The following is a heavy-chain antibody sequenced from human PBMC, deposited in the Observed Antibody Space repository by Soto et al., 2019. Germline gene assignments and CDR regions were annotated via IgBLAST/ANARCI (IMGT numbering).Heavy chain of an antibody. CDR3: ARLGDYYQAFDY. CDR1: GCSMSSYY. V-gene: IGHV4-59*08. CDR2: IYYTGTT. J-gene: IGHJ4*02. Sequence: SETLSLTCTVSGCSMSSYYWSWFRQPPGKGLEWIGYIYYTGTTNYYPSLQNRANISVDTSRNQFSLNLSFVTAADTAVYYCARLGDYYQAFDYWGQGTLVTVS. D-gene: IGHD3-22*01.